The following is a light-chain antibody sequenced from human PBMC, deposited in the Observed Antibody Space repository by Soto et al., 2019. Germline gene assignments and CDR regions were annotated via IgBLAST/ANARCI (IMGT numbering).Light chain of an antibody. CDR1: SSDVSAYDY. J-gene: IGLJ3*02. Sequence: QSALTQPRSVSGSPGQSVTISCTGTSSDVSAYDYVSWYQHRPGKPPKLMIYDLNKRPSGVPDRFSGSKSGNTASLTISGLQAEDEAAYYCCSYASSSTWVFGGGTKLTVL. V-gene: IGLV2-11*01. CDR3: CSYASSSTWV. CDR2: DLN.